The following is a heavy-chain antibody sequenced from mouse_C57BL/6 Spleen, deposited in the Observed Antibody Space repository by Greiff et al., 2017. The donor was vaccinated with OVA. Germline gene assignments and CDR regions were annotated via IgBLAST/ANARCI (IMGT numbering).Heavy chain of an antibody. V-gene: IGHV1-50*01. CDR1: GYTFTSYW. J-gene: IGHJ2*01. Sequence: QVQLQQPGAELVKPGASVKLSCKASGYTFTSYWMQWVKQRPGQGLEWIGAIDPSDSYTNYNQKFKGKATLTVDTSSSTAYMQLSSLTSEDSAVYYRARHLNYEYDGGYFDYWGQGTTLTVSS. CDR2: IDPSDSYT. CDR3: ARHLNYEYDGGYFDY. D-gene: IGHD2-4*01.